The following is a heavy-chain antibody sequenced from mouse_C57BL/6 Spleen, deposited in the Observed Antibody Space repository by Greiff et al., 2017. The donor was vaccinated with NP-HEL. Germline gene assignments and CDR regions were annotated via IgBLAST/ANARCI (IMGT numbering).Heavy chain of an antibody. CDR3: ARMVVATHWYFDV. V-gene: IGHV1-7*01. D-gene: IGHD1-1*01. J-gene: IGHJ1*03. CDR1: GYTFTSYW. CDR2: INPSSGYT. Sequence: VQLQQSGAELAKPGDSVKLSCTASGYTFTSYWMHWVKQRPGQGLEWIGYINPSSGYTKYNQKFKDKVTLTADKSSSTAYMKLSSLTYEDSAVYYCARMVVATHWYFDVWGTGTTVTVSS.